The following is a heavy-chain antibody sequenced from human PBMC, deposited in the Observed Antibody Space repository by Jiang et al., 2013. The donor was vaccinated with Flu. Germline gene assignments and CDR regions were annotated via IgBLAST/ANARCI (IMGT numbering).Heavy chain of an antibody. CDR2: INPSGGST. Sequence: GAEVKKPGASVKVSCKASGYTFTNFYMHWVRQAPGQGLEWMGMINPSGGSTTYGQKFQGRVAMTSDTSTSTVSMELSSLRSEDTAVYYCARDREGRTYGYFFAYWGQGTLVTVSS. J-gene: IGHJ4*02. V-gene: IGHV1-46*01. CDR1: GYTFTNFY. CDR3: ARDREGRTYGYFFAY. D-gene: IGHD4-17*01.